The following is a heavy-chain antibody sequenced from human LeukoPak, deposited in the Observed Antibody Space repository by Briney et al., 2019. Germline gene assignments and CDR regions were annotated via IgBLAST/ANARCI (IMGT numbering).Heavy chain of an antibody. Sequence: PSETLSLTCTVSGGSISTSNYYWGWIRQPPGKGLEWIGNIFYSGSTYYSPSLKSRVTISLDTSRNQFSLKLSSVTAADTAVYYCARFVSYRLGYYYYYVDVWGKGTTVTVSS. CDR1: GGSISTSNYY. D-gene: IGHD1-26*01. CDR2: IFYSGST. CDR3: ARFVSYRLGYYYYYVDV. J-gene: IGHJ6*03. V-gene: IGHV4-39*07.